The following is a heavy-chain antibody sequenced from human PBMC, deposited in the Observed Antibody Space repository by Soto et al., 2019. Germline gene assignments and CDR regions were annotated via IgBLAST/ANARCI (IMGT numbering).Heavy chain of an antibody. CDR2: INPNGGST. D-gene: IGHD4-17*01. J-gene: IGHJ4*02. CDR1: GYTFISFY. CDR3: ARLATVTPPYSFDY. Sequence: ASVKVSCKASGYTFISFYVHWVRQAPGQGLEWMGVINPNGGSTAYAQKFQGRVTMTRDTSTSTVYMELSSLRSEDTAVYYCARLATVTPPYSFDYWGQGTLVTVSS. V-gene: IGHV1-46*01.